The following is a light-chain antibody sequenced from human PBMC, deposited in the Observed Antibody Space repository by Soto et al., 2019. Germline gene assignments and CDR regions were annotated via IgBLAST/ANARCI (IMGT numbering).Light chain of an antibody. J-gene: IGKJ1*01. CDR2: GAS. V-gene: IGKV3-15*01. Sequence: RGMSKSRASVVLSTGERVTGSCRASQSVRSNLAWYQQKPGQAPRLLIYGASTRATGIPARFSGSVSGTEFTHTISRSQSEDLAVYYSHQCTNRPGPFGQGTKV. CDR3: HQCTNRPGP. CDR1: QSVRSN.